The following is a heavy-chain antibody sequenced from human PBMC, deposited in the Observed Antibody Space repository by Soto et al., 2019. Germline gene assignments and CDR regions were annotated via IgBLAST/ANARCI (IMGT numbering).Heavy chain of an antibody. D-gene: IGHD3-3*01. CDR1: GGTFSSYA. V-gene: IGHV1-69*13. CDR2: IIPIFGTA. Sequence: SVKVSCKASGGTFSSYAISWVRQAPGQGLEWMGGIIPIFGTANYAQKFQGRVTITADESTSTAHMELSSLRSEDTAVYYCARASGGFLEWHPIDYWGQGTLVTVSS. CDR3: ARASGGFLEWHPIDY. J-gene: IGHJ4*02.